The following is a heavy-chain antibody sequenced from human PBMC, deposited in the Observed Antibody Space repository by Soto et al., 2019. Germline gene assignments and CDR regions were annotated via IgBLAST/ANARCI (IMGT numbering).Heavy chain of an antibody. CDR1: GYTFTSYG. V-gene: IGHV1-18*01. D-gene: IGHD3-3*01. CDR3: ARASLLRPKADAFDI. J-gene: IGHJ3*02. CDR2: ISAYNGNT. Sequence: ASLKVSCKASGYTFTSYGISWVRQAPGQGLEWMGWISAYNGNTNYAQKLQGRVTMTTDTSTSTAYMELRSLRSDDTAVYYCARASLLRPKADAFDIWGQGTMVTVSS.